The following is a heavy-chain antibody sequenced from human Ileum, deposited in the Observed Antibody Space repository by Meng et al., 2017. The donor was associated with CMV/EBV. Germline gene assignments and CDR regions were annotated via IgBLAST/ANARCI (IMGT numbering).Heavy chain of an antibody. CDR1: GFTFSSYS. Sequence: GESLKISCAASGFTFSSYSMNWVRLAPGRGLQWVSSISSSSSYIYYADSLKGRFTISRDNAKNSLYLQMNSLRAEGTAVYYCARQAGTYWGQGTLVTVSS. CDR2: ISSSSSYI. D-gene: IGHD6-13*01. J-gene: IGHJ4*02. CDR3: ARQAGTY. V-gene: IGHV3-21*01.